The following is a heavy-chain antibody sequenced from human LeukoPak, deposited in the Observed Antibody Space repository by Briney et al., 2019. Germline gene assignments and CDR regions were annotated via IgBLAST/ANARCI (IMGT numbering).Heavy chain of an antibody. J-gene: IGHJ4*02. V-gene: IGHV4-39*01. CDR3: ARLPGGRNY. Sequence: SETLSLTCTVSGGSISSSSYYWGWIRQPPGKGLEWIGSIYYSGSTYYNPSLKSRVTISVDTSKDQFSLKLSSVTAADTAVYYCARLPGGRNYWGQGTLVTVSS. CDR2: IYYSGST. CDR1: GGSISSSSYY.